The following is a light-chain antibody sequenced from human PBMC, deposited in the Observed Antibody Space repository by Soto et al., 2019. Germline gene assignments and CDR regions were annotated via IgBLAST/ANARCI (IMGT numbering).Light chain of an antibody. CDR3: QHYDSYSEA. V-gene: IGKV1-5*03. J-gene: IGKJ1*01. Sequence: DIQVTQSASTLSGSVGDRVTITCRASQTISSWLAWYQQKPGKAPKLLIYKASTLKSGVPSRFSGSGSGTGFTLTISSLQPDDFATYYCQHYDSYSEAFGQGTKVDIK. CDR2: KAS. CDR1: QTISSW.